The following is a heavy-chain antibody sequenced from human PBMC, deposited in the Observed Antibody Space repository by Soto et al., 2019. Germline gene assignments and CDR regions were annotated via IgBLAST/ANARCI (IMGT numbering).Heavy chain of an antibody. CDR3: AKDSAAAAQDY. Sequence: ESGGGVVQPGRSLRLSCAASGFTFSIYGMHWVRQAPGKGLEWVAVISYDGSNKYYADSVKVRFTISRDNSKNTLYLQMNSLRAEDTAVYYCAKDSAAAAQDYWGQGTLVTVSS. V-gene: IGHV3-30*18. J-gene: IGHJ4*02. CDR1: GFTFSIYG. D-gene: IGHD6-13*01. CDR2: ISYDGSNK.